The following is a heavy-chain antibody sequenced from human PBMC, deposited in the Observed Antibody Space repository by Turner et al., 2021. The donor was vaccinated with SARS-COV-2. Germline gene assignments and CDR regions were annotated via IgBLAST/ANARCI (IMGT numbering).Heavy chain of an antibody. CDR3: ARGSHDFWSGYYPTYFDY. Sequence: EVQLVETGGGLMQPGGSLGRSCAASGFTVSSNYMSWVRQAPGKGLEWVSVIYSGGSTYYADSVKGRFTISRDNSKNTLYLQMNSLRAEDTAVYYCARGSHDFWSGYYPTYFDYWGQGTLVTVSS. J-gene: IGHJ4*02. CDR1: GFTVSSNY. D-gene: IGHD3-3*01. CDR2: IYSGGST. V-gene: IGHV3-53*02.